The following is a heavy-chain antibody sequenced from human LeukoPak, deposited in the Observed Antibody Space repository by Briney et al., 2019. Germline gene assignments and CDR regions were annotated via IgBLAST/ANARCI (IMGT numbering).Heavy chain of an antibody. V-gene: IGHV1-18*01. CDR2: ISPYNGNT. J-gene: IGHJ6*03. CDR3: ARDMGSYYDFWSGRGDYYYMDV. Sequence: GASVKVSCKVSGYTFTTYGVSWVRQAPGQGLEWMGWISPYNGNTNYAQNLQGRVTITADESTSTAYMELSSLRSEDTAVYYCARDMGSYYDFWSGRGDYYYMDVWGKGTTVTVSS. CDR1: GYTFTTYG. D-gene: IGHD3-3*01.